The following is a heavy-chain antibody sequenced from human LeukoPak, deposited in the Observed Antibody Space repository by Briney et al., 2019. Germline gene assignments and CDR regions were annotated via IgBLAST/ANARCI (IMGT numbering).Heavy chain of an antibody. J-gene: IGHJ3*02. CDR2: INPTGGSS. CDR3: ARDVVVTSSPDAFDI. Sequence: GASVKVSCKASGYTFTNYYMHWVRQAPGQGLEWMGIINPTGGSSSYAQKFQGRVTMTRDTSTSTVYMELSSLRSEDTAVYYCARDVVVTSSPDAFDIWGQGTVVTVSS. D-gene: IGHD2-21*02. CDR1: GYTFTNYY. V-gene: IGHV1-46*01.